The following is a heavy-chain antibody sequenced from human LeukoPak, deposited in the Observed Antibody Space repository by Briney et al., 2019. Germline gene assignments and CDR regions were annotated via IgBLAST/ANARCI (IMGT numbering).Heavy chain of an antibody. CDR1: GYTFTSYG. J-gene: IGHJ5*02. V-gene: IGHV1-18*01. CDR3: ARARIAVVPAVDYNWFDP. Sequence: GSVKVSCKASGYTFTSYGISWVRQAPGQGLEWMGWISAYNGNTNYARKLQGRVTMTTDTSTSTAYMELRSLRSDDTAVYYCARARIAVVPAVDYNWFDPWGQGTPVTVSS. CDR2: ISAYNGNT. D-gene: IGHD2-2*01.